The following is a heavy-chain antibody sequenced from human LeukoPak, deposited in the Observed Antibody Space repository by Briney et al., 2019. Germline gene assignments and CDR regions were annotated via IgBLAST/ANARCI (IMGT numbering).Heavy chain of an antibody. D-gene: IGHD6-13*01. V-gene: IGHV3-23*01. CDR2: ISGSGGST. J-gene: IGHJ4*02. CDR1: GFTFSSYA. CDR3: AKDLEIISSSWSD. Sequence: GGSLRLSRAASGFTFSSYAMSWVRQAPGKGLEWVSAISGSGGSTYYADSVKGRFTISRDNSKNTLYLQMNSLRAEDTAVYYCAKDLEIISSSWSDWGQGTLVTASS.